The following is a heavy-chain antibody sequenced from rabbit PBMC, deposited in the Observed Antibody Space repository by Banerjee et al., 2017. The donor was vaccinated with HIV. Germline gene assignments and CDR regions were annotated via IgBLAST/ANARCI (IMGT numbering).Heavy chain of an antibody. V-gene: IGHV1S45*01. CDR2: IYTGSGDT. CDR3: ARGVDGYGYATSRLDL. Sequence: QEQLEESGGDLVKPGGTLTLTCKASGIDFIAYYYMCWVRQAPGKGPEWIACIYTGSGDTYYASWVNGRFTISKTSSTTVTLQMTSLTAADTATYFCARGVDGYGYATSRLDLWGQGTLVTVS. D-gene: IGHD6-1*01. CDR1: GIDFIAYYY. J-gene: IGHJ3*01.